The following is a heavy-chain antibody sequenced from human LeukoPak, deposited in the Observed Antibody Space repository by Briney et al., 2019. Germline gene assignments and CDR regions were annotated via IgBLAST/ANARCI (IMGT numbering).Heavy chain of an antibody. CDR2: ISGSGGST. Sequence: GGSLRLSCAASGFTFSSYAMSWVRQAPGKGLEWVSAISGSGGSTYYADSVKGRFTISRDNSKNTLYLQMNSLRAEDTAVYYCAKGDYYDSSGYLDYWGQGTLVTVSS. J-gene: IGHJ4*02. V-gene: IGHV3-23*01. CDR3: AKGDYYDSSGYLDY. CDR1: GFTFSSYA. D-gene: IGHD3-22*01.